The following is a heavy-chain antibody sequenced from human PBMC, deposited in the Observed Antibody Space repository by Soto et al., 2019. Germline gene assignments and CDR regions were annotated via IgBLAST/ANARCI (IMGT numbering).Heavy chain of an antibody. CDR3: ARGIYSGYDYTWFDP. Sequence: ASETLSLTCTVSGGSISSGDYYWSWIRQPPGKGLEWIGYIYYSGGTYYNPSLKSRITISVDTSKNQFSLKLSSVTAADTAVYYCARGIYSGYDYTWFDPWGQGTLVTVSS. CDR2: IYYSGGT. J-gene: IGHJ5*02. D-gene: IGHD5-12*01. V-gene: IGHV4-30-4*01. CDR1: GGSISSGDYY.